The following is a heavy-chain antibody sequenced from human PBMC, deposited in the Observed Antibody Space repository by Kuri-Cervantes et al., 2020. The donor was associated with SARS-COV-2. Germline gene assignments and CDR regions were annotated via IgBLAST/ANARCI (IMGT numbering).Heavy chain of an antibody. Sequence: GSLRLSCIVSGGSISSYYWSWIRQPPGKGLEWIGSIYHSGSTYYNPSLKSRVTISVDTSKNQFSLKLSSVTAADTAVYYCARDYRSLVGATTRLDYWGQGTLVTVSS. V-gene: IGHV4-59*12. D-gene: IGHD1-26*01. CDR2: IYHSGST. CDR3: ARDYRSLVGATTRLDY. CDR1: GGSISSYY. J-gene: IGHJ4*02.